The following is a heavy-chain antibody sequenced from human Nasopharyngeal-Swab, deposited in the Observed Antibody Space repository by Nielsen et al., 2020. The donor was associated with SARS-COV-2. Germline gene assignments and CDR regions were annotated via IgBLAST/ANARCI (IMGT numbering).Heavy chain of an antibody. V-gene: IGHV3-7*01. CDR3: ARRVVVLMVYALDY. CDR1: GFTFSSYW. Sequence: GESLKISCAASGFTFSSYWMSWVRQAPGKGLEWVANIKQDGSEKYYVDSVKGRFTISRDNAKNSLYLQMNSLRAEDTAVYYCARRVVVLMVYALDYWGQGTLVTVSS. CDR2: IKQDGSEK. J-gene: IGHJ4*02. D-gene: IGHD2-8*01.